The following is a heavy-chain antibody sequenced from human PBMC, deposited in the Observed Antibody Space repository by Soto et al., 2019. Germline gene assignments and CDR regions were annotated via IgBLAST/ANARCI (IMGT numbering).Heavy chain of an antibody. CDR3: ARDPGKRAFDI. CDR1: GGTFSSYT. CDR2: IIPILGIA. Sequence: QVQLVQSGAEVKKPGSSVKVSCKASGGTFSSYTISWVRQAPGQGLEWMGRIIPILGIANYEQKFQGRVTITADKSTSTAYMELSSLRSEDTAVYYCARDPGKRAFDIWGQGTMVTVSS. J-gene: IGHJ3*02. V-gene: IGHV1-69*08.